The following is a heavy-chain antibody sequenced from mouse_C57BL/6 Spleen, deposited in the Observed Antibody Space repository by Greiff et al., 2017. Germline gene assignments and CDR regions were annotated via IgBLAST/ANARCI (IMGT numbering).Heavy chain of an antibody. CDR1: GYAFSRSW. Sequence: QVQLKQSGPELVKPGASVKISCKASGYAFSRSWMNWVKQRPGKGLEWIGRIYPGDGDTNYNGKFKGKATLTADKSSSTAYMQLSSLTSEDSAVYFCALYSNYFDYWGQGTTLTVSS. V-gene: IGHV1-82*01. CDR3: ALYSNYFDY. CDR2: IYPGDGDT. J-gene: IGHJ2*01. D-gene: IGHD2-5*01.